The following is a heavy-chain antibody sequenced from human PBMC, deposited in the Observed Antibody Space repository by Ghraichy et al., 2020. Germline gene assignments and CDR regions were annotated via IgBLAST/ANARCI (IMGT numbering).Heavy chain of an antibody. D-gene: IGHD2-2*01. CDR2: ISGSGGST. Sequence: GGSLRLSCAASGFTFSSYAMSWVRQAPGKGLEWVSAISGSGGSTYYADSVKGRFTISRDNSKNTLYLQMNSLRAEDTAVYYCATQGIYCSSTSCYPWGQGTLVTVSS. J-gene: IGHJ5*02. CDR1: GFTFSSYA. CDR3: ATQGIYCSSTSCYP. V-gene: IGHV3-23*01.